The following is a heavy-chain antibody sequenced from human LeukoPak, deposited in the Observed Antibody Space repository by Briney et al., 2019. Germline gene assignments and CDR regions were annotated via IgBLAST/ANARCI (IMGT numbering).Heavy chain of an antibody. D-gene: IGHD6-13*01. V-gene: IGHV3-74*01. CDR2: INIDVSST. CDR3: ARGIAAADIDY. CDR1: GFTFSSYW. J-gene: IGHJ4*02. Sequence: PGGSLRLSCAASGFTFSSYWMHWVRQAPGKGRGWVSRINIDVSSTTYADSVKGRFTISRDKAKNTLYLQMNSLRAEDTAVYYCARGIAAADIDYWGQGTLVTVSS.